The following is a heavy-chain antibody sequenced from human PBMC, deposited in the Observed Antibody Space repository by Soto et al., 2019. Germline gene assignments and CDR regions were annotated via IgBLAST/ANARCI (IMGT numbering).Heavy chain of an antibody. CDR2: IYYSGST. CDR3: ARVSSGSYEEFDY. CDR1: GGSVSSGSYY. D-gene: IGHD1-26*01. Sequence: SETPSLTCTVSGGSVSSGSYYWSWIRQPLGKGLEWIGYIYYSGSTNYNPSLKSRVTISVDTSKNQFSLKLSSVTAADTAVYYCARVSSGSYEEFDYWGQGTLVTVSS. V-gene: IGHV4-61*01. J-gene: IGHJ4*02.